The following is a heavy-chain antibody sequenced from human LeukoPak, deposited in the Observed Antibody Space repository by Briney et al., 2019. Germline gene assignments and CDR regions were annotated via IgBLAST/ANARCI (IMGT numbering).Heavy chain of an antibody. D-gene: IGHD4-17*01. CDR3: ARGEGGDYYYYYYYGMDV. CDR1: GYTLTELS. CDR2: FDPEDGET. V-gene: IGHV1-24*01. J-gene: IGHJ6*02. Sequence: ASVKVSCKVSGYTLTELSMHWVRQAPGKGLEWMGGFDPEDGETIYAQKFQGRVTMTTDTSTSTAYMELRSLRSDDTAVYYCARGEGGDYYYYYYYGMDVWGQGTTVTVSS.